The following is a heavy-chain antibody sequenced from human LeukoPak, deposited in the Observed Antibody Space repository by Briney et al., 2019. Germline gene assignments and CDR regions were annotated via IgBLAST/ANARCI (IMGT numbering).Heavy chain of an antibody. D-gene: IGHD5-18*01. CDR2: IIPILGIA. Sequence: SVKVSCKASGGTFSSYAISWVRQAPGQGLEWMGRIIPILGIANYAQKFQGRVTITADKSTSTAYMELSSLRSEDTAVYYCAREEEDTRFDYWGQGTLVTVSS. CDR3: AREEEDTRFDY. CDR1: GGTFSSYA. V-gene: IGHV1-69*04. J-gene: IGHJ4*02.